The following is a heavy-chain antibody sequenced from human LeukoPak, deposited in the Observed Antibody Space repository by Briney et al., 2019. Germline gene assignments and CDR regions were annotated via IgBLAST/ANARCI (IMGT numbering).Heavy chain of an antibody. CDR3: ARAERDGYNWGPLDY. V-gene: IGHV3-53*01. J-gene: IGHJ4*02. CDR1: GFTVSSNY. Sequence: GGSLRLSCAASGFTVSSNYMSWVRQAPGKGLEWVSVIYSGGSTYYADSVKGRFTISRDNSKNTLYLQMNSLRAEDTAVYYCARAERDGYNWGPLDYWGQGTLVTVSS. D-gene: IGHD5-24*01. CDR2: IYSGGST.